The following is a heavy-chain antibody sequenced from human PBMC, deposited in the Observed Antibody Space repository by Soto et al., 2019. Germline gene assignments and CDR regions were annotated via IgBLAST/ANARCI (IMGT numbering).Heavy chain of an antibody. CDR3: ATGGYSSGCYEGVVS. D-gene: IGHD6-19*01. V-gene: IGHV1-24*01. CDR1: GYTLTELS. CDR2: FVPEDGKT. J-gene: IGHJ5*02. Sequence: QVQLVQSGAAVKKPGASVKVSCKVSGYTLTELSMHWVRQAPGKGLEGLGGFVPEDGKTIYAQKFQGRVTMTEDTSTDTAYMELSSLRSEDTAVYYCATGGYSSGCYEGVVSWGQGTLVTVSS.